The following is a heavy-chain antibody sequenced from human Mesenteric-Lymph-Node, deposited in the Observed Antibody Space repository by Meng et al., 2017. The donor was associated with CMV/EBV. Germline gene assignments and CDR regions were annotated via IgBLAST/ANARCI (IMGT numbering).Heavy chain of an antibody. J-gene: IGHJ4*02. CDR2: IYYSGST. CDR1: GFTFSNFA. CDR3: ARGSSYGYVDY. V-gene: IGHV4-59*01. Sequence: ESLKISCAGSGFTFSNFAMNWVRQAPGKGLEWIGYIYYSGSTNYNPSLKSRVTISVDTSKNQFSLKLSSVTAADTAVYYCARGSSYGYVDYWGQGTLVTVSS. D-gene: IGHD5-18*01.